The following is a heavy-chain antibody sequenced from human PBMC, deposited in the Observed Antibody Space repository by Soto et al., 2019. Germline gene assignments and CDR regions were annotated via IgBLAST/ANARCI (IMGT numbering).Heavy chain of an antibody. CDR3: ARSGLRMATHSGPY. D-gene: IGHD5-12*01. Sequence: ASVKVSCKATGYTFTSYGISWVQQAPGQGLEWMGWISAYNGNTNYAQKLQGRVTMTTDTSTSTAYMELRSLRSDDTAVYYCARSGLRMATHSGPYWGQGTLVTVSS. CDR2: ISAYNGNT. V-gene: IGHV1-18*04. J-gene: IGHJ4*02. CDR1: GYTFTSYG.